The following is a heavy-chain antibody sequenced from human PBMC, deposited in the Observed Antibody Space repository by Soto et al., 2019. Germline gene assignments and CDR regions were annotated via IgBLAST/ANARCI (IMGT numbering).Heavy chain of an antibody. CDR2: IYYSGST. V-gene: IGHV4-59*01. J-gene: IGHJ4*02. D-gene: IGHD3-22*01. Sequence: SETLSLTCTVSGGSISSYYWSWIRQPPGKGLEWIGYIYYSGSTNYNPSLKSRVTISVDTSKNQFSLKLSSVTAADTAVYYCASLYDSSGYPNIDYWGQGTLVTVSS. CDR3: ASLYDSSGYPNIDY. CDR1: GGSISSYY.